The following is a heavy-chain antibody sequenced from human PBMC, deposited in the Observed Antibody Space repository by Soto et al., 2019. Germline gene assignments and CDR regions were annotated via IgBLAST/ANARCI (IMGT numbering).Heavy chain of an antibody. CDR3: AVGGCSSTSCYGGRYYYYYYMDV. Sequence: ASVKVSCKASGYTFSSYGICWVRQAPGQGLERMGWISAYNGNTNYAQKLQGRVTMTTDTSTSTAYMELRSLRSDDTAVYYCAVGGCSSTSCYGGRYYYYYYMDVWGKGTTVTVSS. V-gene: IGHV1-18*01. CDR1: GYTFSSYG. J-gene: IGHJ6*03. CDR2: ISAYNGNT. D-gene: IGHD2-2*01.